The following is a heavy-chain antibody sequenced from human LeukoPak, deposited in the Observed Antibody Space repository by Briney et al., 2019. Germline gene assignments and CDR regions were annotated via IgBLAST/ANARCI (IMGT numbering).Heavy chain of an antibody. Sequence: SETLSLTCTVSGGSISSGGYYWSWIRQHPGTGLEWIGYIYYSGSTYYNPSLKSRVTISVDTSKNQFSLKLSSVTAADTAVYYCARASPYYYDSSGYIDYWGQGTLVTVSS. J-gene: IGHJ4*02. CDR1: GGSISSGGYY. V-gene: IGHV4-31*03. CDR3: ARASPYYYDSSGYIDY. D-gene: IGHD3-22*01. CDR2: IYYSGST.